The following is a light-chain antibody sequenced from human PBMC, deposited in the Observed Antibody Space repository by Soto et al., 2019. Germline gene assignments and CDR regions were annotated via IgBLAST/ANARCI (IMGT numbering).Light chain of an antibody. CDR1: SSDVGGYNY. CDR3: GTWDSSLSAVI. CDR2: DNS. Sequence: QSALTQPPSASGSPGQSVTISCTGASSDVGGYNYVSWYQQHPGKAPKLMIYDNSVRPSGIPDRFSGSKSGTSATLGITGLQTGDEAHYYCGTWDSSLSAVIFGGGTKLTVL. J-gene: IGLJ2*01. V-gene: IGLV1-51*01.